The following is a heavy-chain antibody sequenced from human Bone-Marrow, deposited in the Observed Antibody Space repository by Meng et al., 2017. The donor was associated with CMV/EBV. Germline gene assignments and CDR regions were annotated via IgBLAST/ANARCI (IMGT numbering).Heavy chain of an antibody. Sequence: SVKVSWKASGGTFSSYTISWVRQAPGQGLEWMGRIIPILGIANYAQKFQGRVTITADKSTSTAYMELSSLRSEDTAVYYCARDLGSGSYYIFGYWGQGTLVTVSS. CDR2: IIPILGIA. J-gene: IGHJ4*02. CDR3: ARDLGSGSYYIFGY. V-gene: IGHV1-69*04. D-gene: IGHD3-10*01. CDR1: GGTFSSYT.